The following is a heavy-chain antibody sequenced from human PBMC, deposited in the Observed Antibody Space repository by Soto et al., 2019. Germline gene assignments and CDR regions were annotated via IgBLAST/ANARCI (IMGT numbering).Heavy chain of an antibody. CDR3: ARHGPAAAGTSYYYYGMDV. CDR1: GYSFTSYW. Sequence: GESLKISCKGSGYSFTSYWISWVRQMPGKGLEWMGRIDPSDSYTNYSPSFQGHVTISADKSISTAYLQWSSLKASDTAMYYCARHGPAAAGTSYYYYGMDVWGQGTTVTVSS. D-gene: IGHD6-13*01. V-gene: IGHV5-10-1*01. J-gene: IGHJ6*02. CDR2: IDPSDSYT.